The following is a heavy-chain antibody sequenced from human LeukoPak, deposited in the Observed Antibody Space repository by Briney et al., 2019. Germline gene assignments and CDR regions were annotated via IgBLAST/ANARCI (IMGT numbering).Heavy chain of an antibody. J-gene: IGHJ4*02. CDR3: AREYSSGWYGEQDY. CDR1: GFTFSSYA. D-gene: IGHD6-19*01. Sequence: PGGSLRLSCAASGFTFSSYAMHWVRQAPVKGLEWVAVISYDGSNKYYADSVKGRFTISRDNSKNTLYLQMNSLRAEDTAVYYCAREYSSGWYGEQDYWGQGTLVTVSS. CDR2: ISYDGSNK. V-gene: IGHV3-30-3*01.